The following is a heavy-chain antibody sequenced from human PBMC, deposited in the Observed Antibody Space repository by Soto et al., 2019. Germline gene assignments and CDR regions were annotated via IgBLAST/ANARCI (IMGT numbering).Heavy chain of an antibody. CDR1: GFTFSSYA. Sequence: GGSLRLSCAASGFTFSSYAMHWVRQAPGKGLEWVAVISYDGSNKYYADSVKGRFTISRDNSKNTLYLQMNSLRAEDTAAYYCARDATRSYSSGWYGSDAFDIWGQGTMVTVSS. J-gene: IGHJ3*02. V-gene: IGHV3-30-3*01. CDR3: ARDATRSYSSGWYGSDAFDI. CDR2: ISYDGSNK. D-gene: IGHD6-19*01.